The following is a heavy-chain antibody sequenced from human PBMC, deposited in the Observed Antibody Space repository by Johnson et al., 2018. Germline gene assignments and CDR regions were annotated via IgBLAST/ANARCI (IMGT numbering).Heavy chain of an antibody. Sequence: QVQLVQSGGGVVQPGRSLRLSCAASGFSFNTYGMHWVRQAPGKGLEWVAVISSDGSYKYYGDSVKGRFTISRDNSKKTVYLQINRLRADDTALYYCAKDRYTYGYYYFLAVWGKGTTVTVSS. CDR1: GFSFNTYG. J-gene: IGHJ6*03. CDR3: AKDRYTYGYYYFLAV. V-gene: IGHV3-30*18. CDR2: ISSDGSYK. D-gene: IGHD5-18*01.